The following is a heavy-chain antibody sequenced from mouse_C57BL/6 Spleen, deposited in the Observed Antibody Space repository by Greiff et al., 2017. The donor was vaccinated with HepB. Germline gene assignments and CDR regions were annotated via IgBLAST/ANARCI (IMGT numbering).Heavy chain of an antibody. CDR2: INPYNGGT. CDR3: ARSITTVVASDY. D-gene: IGHD1-1*01. Sequence: EVKLQESGPVLVKPGASVKMSCKASGYTFTDYYMNWVKQSHGKSLEWIGVINPYNGGTSYNQKFKGKATLTVDKSSSTAYMELNSLTSEDSAVYYCARSITTVVASDYWGQGTTLTVSS. V-gene: IGHV1-19*01. J-gene: IGHJ2*01. CDR1: GYTFTDYY.